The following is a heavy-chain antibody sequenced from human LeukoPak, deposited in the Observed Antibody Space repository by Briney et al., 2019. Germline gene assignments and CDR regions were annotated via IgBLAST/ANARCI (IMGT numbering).Heavy chain of an antibody. Sequence: SETLSLTCTVSGGSISNYYWSWLRQPAGKGLEWIGRINTSGRTNCNPSLKSRVTMSVDTSKNQFSLKLTSVTAADTAVYYCAREIATSGGNSRAFDYWGQGTLVTVSS. CDR3: AREIATSGGNSRAFDY. CDR1: GGSISNYY. D-gene: IGHD4-23*01. J-gene: IGHJ4*02. V-gene: IGHV4-4*07. CDR2: INTSGRT.